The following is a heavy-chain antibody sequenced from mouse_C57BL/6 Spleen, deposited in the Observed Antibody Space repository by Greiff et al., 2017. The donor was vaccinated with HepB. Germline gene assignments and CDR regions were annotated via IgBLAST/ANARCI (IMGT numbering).Heavy chain of an antibody. D-gene: IGHD1-1*01. CDR2: INPNNGGT. CDR3: ARGHDGSSYYFDY. Sequence: EVQLQQSGPELVKPGASVKISCKASGYTFTDYYMNWVKQSHGKSLEWIGDINPNNGGTSYNQKFKGKATLTVDKSSSTAYMELRSLTSEDSAVYYCARGHDGSSYYFDYWGQGTTLTVSS. V-gene: IGHV1-26*01. J-gene: IGHJ2*01. CDR1: GYTFTDYY.